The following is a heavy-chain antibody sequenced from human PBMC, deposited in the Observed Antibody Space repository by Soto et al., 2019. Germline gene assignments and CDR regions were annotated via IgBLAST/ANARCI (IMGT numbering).Heavy chain of an antibody. J-gene: IGHJ6*02. V-gene: IGHV4-4*02. CDR1: GGSISSSNW. CDR3: ARPSPYYYYGMDV. Sequence: SETLSLTCAVSGGSISSSNWWSWVRQPPGKGLEWIGEIYHSGSTNYNPSLKSRVTISVDKSKNQFSLKLSSVTAADTAVYYCARPSPYYYYGMDVWGQGTRVTVSS. CDR2: IYHSGST.